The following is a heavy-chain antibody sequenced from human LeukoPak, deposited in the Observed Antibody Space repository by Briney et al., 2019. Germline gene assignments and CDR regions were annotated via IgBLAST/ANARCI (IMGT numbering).Heavy chain of an antibody. Sequence: GGSLRLSCAASGFTFSSYGMHWVRQAPGKGLEWVAVISYDGSNKYYADSVKGRFTISRDNAKNSLYLQMNSLRAEDTAVYYCARAPRPTVVTLYYFDYWGQGTLVTVSS. CDR3: ARAPRPTVVTLYYFDY. D-gene: IGHD4-23*01. CDR1: GFTFSSYG. CDR2: ISYDGSNK. J-gene: IGHJ4*02. V-gene: IGHV3-30*03.